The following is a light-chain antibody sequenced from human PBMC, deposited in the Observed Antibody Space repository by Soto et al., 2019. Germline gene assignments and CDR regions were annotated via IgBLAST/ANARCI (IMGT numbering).Light chain of an antibody. J-gene: IGLJ2*01. V-gene: IGLV1-47*01. CDR2: RSN. CDR3: AAWDDSLSGHVV. CDR1: SSNIGSNY. Sequence: QSVLTQPPSASGTPGQRVTISCSGSSSNIGSNYVYWYQQLPGTAPKLLIYRSNQRPSGVPDRFSGSQSGTSGSLAISGLRSEDEADYYCAAWDDSLSGHVVFGGGTQLTVL.